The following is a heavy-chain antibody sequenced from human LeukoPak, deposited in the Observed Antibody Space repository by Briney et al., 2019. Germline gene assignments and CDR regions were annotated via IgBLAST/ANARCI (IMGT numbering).Heavy chain of an antibody. D-gene: IGHD6-13*01. V-gene: IGHV4-31*03. CDR3: ARAGSAAAGLFDY. Sequence: SETLSLTCTVSGGSISSGGYYWTWIRQHPGKGLEWIGYIYYGGSTHYNPSLKSRVTISVDTSKNHFSLKLSSLTAADTAVYYCARAGSAAAGLFDYWGQGTLVTVSS. CDR1: GGSISSGGYY. CDR2: IYYGGST. J-gene: IGHJ4*02.